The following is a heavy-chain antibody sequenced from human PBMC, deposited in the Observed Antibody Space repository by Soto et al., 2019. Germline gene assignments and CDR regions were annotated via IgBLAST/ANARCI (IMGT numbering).Heavy chain of an antibody. CDR2: IIPILGIA. J-gene: IGHJ6*03. V-gene: IGHV1-69*04. CDR1: GGTFSSYT. D-gene: IGHD2-2*01. Sequence: ASVKVSCKASGGTFSSYTISWVRQAPGQGLEWMGRIIPILGIANYAQKFQGRVTITADKSTSTAYMELSSLRSEDTAVYYCARDGRRTSGYYYYYMDVWGKGTTVTVSS. CDR3: ARDGRRTSGYYYYYMDV.